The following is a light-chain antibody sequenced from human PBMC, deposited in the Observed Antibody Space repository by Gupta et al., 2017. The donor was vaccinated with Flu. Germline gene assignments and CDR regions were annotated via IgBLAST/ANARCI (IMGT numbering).Light chain of an antibody. J-gene: IGKJ5*01. CDR2: AAS. CDR1: QGISSY. CDR3: QQLNDYPIA. V-gene: IGKV1-9*01. Sequence: DIQLTQSPSFLSASVGDRVTITCRASQGISSYLAWYQQRPGIAPKLLIYAASTLQSGVPSRFSGSGSGTEFTLTISSLQPEDLATYYCQQLNDYPIAFGQGTRLEIK.